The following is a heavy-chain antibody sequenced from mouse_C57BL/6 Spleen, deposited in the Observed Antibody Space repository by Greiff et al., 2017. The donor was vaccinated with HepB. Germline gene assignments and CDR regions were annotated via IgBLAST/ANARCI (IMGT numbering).Heavy chain of an antibody. CDR2: IDPEDGDT. Sequence: EVQLPQSGAEPVRPGASVKLSCPASGFNIKDYYMHRVKQRPEQGLEWIGRIDPEDGDTEYAPKFQGKATMTADTSSNTAYPQLRSLTSEDTAVYYCTSYYGSSAWFAYWGQGTLVTVSA. V-gene: IGHV14-1*01. J-gene: IGHJ3*01. CDR1: GFNIKDYY. CDR3: TSYYGSSAWFAY. D-gene: IGHD1-1*01.